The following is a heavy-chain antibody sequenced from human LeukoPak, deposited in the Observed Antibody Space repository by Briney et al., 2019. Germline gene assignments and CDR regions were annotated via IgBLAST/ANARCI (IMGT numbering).Heavy chain of an antibody. CDR3: ARDRHSGIDRASDAFDI. J-gene: IGHJ3*02. CDR2: IIPIFGTA. Sequence: ASVKVSCKASGGTFSSYAISWVRQAPGQGREWMGRIIPIFGTANYAQKFQGRVTITTDESTSTAYMELSSLRSEDTAVYYCARDRHSGIDRASDAFDIWGQGTMVTVSS. CDR1: GGTFSSYA. V-gene: IGHV1-69*05. D-gene: IGHD1-26*01.